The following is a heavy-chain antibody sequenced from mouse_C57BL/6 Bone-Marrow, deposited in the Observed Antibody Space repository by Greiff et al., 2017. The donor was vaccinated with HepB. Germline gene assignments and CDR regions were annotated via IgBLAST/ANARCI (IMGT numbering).Heavy chain of an antibody. D-gene: IGHD2-3*01. CDR3: ARGLLNPPWFAY. V-gene: IGHV1-19*01. CDR1: GYTFTDYY. J-gene: IGHJ3*01. Sequence: VQLQQSGPVLVKPGASVKMSCKASGYTFTDYYMNWVKQSHGKSLEWIGVINPYNGGTSYNQKFKGKATLTVDKSSSTAYMELNSLTSEDSAVYYSARGLLNPPWFAYWGQGTLVTVSA. CDR2: INPYNGGT.